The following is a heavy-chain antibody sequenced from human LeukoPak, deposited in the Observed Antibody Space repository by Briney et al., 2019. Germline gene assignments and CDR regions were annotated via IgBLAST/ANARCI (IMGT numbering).Heavy chain of an antibody. V-gene: IGHV1-69*05. CDR2: IVPIFGTA. D-gene: IGHD6-13*01. CDR1: GGTFSSYA. J-gene: IGHJ4*02. Sequence: SVKVSCKASGGTFSSYAISWVRQAPGQGLEWMGRIVPIFGTANYAQKFQGRVTITTDESTSTAYMELSSLRSEDTAVYYCAREVAAAGTSRGSFDYWGQGTLVTVSS. CDR3: AREVAAAGTSRGSFDY.